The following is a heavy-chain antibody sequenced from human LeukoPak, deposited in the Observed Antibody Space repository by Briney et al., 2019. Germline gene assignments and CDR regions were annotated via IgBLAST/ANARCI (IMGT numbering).Heavy chain of an antibody. CDR2: IYYSGST. Sequence: SETLSLTCTVSGGSIRSYYWSWIRQPPGKGLEWIGYIYYSGSTNYNPSLKSRVTISVDTSKNQFSLKLSSVTAADTAVYYCARGVRSTSWGYYYGMDVWGKGTTVTVSS. CDR3: ARGVRSTSWGYYYGMDV. CDR1: GGSIRSYY. D-gene: IGHD2-2*01. J-gene: IGHJ6*04. V-gene: IGHV4-59*01.